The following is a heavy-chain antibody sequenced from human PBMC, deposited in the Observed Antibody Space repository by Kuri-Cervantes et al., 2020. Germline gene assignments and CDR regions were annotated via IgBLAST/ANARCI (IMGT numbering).Heavy chain of an antibody. CDR1: GSTFSSYS. Sequence: GESLKISCAASGSTFSSYSMNWVRQAPGKGLEWVSSISSSSSYIYYADSVKGRFTISRDNAKNSLYLQMNSLRAEDTALYYCARAQWLALIDYWGQGTLVTVSS. CDR3: ARAQWLALIDY. V-gene: IGHV3-21*04. CDR2: ISSSSSYI. D-gene: IGHD6-19*01. J-gene: IGHJ4*02.